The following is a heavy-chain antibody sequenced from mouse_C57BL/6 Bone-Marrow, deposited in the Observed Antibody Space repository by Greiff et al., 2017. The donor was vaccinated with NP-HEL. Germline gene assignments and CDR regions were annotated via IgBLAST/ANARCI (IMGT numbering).Heavy chain of an antibody. CDR2: ISYDGSN. CDR1: GYSITSGYN. J-gene: IGHJ4*01. Sequence: EVHLVESGPGLVKPSQSLSLTCSVTGYSITSGYNRKWIRQPAGNKLEWMGYISYDGSNNYNPSLKNRITITRDTSKNQFFLKLNPVTTEDTATYYCARGVRAMDYGGRGTAVTVS. CDR3: ARGVRAMDY. V-gene: IGHV3-6*02. D-gene: IGHD2-14*01.